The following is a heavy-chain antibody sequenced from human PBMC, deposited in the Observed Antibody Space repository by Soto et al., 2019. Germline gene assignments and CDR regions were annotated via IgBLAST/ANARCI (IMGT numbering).Heavy chain of an antibody. V-gene: IGHV1-2*04. CDR3: ARDLYAAAGTSPFYYYYMDV. Sequence: EASVKVSCKASGYTFTGYYMHWVRQAPGQGLEWMGWINPNSGGTNYAQKFQGWVTMTRDTSISTAYMELSRLRSDDTAVYYCARDLYAAAGTSPFYYYYMDVWGKGTTVTVSS. CDR1: GYTFTGYY. CDR2: INPNSGGT. J-gene: IGHJ6*03. D-gene: IGHD6-13*01.